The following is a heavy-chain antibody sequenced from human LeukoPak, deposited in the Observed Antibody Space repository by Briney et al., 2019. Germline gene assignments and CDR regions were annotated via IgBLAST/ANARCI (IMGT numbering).Heavy chain of an antibody. D-gene: IGHD1-26*01. CDR1: GYTFTSYG. Sequence: ASVKVSCKASGYTFTSYGISWVRQAPGQGLEWMGWISAYNGNTNYAQKLQGRVTMTTDTSTSTAYMELRSLRSDDTAVYYCARDLQVGATSSDAFDIWGQGTMVTVSS. CDR2: ISAYNGNT. J-gene: IGHJ3*02. CDR3: ARDLQVGATSSDAFDI. V-gene: IGHV1-18*01.